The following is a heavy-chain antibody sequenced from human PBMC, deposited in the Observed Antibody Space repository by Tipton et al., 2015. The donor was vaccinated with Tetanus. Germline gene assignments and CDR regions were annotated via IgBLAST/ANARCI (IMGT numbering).Heavy chain of an antibody. CDR2: TYYRSKWFN. J-gene: IGHJ4*02. D-gene: IGHD1-7*01. CDR1: GDSVSSNTMA. Sequence: GLVKPSQTLSLTCAISGDSVSSNTMAWNWIRQSPSRGLEWLGRTYYRSKWFNDYAVSLRGRITVNADTSRNQFSLQLNSVIPEDTAVYYCARANYDSSKKGPFDSWGQGSLVIVSS. CDR3: ARANYDSSKKGPFDS. V-gene: IGHV6-1*01.